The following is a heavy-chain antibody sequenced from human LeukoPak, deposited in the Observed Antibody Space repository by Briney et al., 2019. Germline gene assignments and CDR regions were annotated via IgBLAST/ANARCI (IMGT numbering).Heavy chain of an antibody. CDR1: GFTFSTYG. J-gene: IGHJ3*02. Sequence: TGGSLRLSCAASGFTFSTYGMNWVRQAPGKGLEWVSSISSSGVSSYIYYADSVKGRFTISRDNAKNSLHLQMNSLRAEDTAVYYCARVLYCGGDCYSACDIWGQGTMVTVSS. V-gene: IGHV3-21*01. CDR2: ISSSGVSSYI. D-gene: IGHD2-21*02. CDR3: ARVLYCGGDCYSACDI.